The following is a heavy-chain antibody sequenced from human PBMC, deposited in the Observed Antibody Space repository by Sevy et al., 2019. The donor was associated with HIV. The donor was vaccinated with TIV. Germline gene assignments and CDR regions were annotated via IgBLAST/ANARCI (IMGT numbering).Heavy chain of an antibody. V-gene: IGHV4-39*01. D-gene: IGHD5-18*01. CDR1: GGSITSKNYF. Sequence: SETLSLTCSVSGGSITSKNYFWAWIRQSPGKGLEWIGSIYHSGSTYHSPSLQSRVGISVDTSRRHFSLKLSSVTATDTAVYYCARHSFKHGYRPHYFDYWSLGTLVTVSS. CDR2: IYHSGST. CDR3: ARHSFKHGYRPHYFDY. J-gene: IGHJ4*02.